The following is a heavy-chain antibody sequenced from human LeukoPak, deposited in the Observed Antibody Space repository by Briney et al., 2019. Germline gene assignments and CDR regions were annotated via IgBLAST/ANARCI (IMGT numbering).Heavy chain of an antibody. J-gene: IGHJ1*01. CDR3: ARGEDGFWSGYVEH. CDR1: GFTFNSYA. CDR2: TSYDGNNK. D-gene: IGHD3-3*01. Sequence: GGSLRLSCAASGFTFNSYALHWVREAPGKGLEWVAVTSYDGNNKYYAESVKGRFTISRDNSKSMLYLQMNSLRPEDTVVYYCARGEDGFWSGYVEHWGQGTLVTVSP. V-gene: IGHV3-30-3*01.